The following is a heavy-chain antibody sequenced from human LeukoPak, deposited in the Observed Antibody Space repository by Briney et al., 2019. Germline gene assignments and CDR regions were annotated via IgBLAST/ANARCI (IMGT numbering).Heavy chain of an antibody. D-gene: IGHD2-2*01. CDR2: IYTSGST. CDR3: ARDLGYCSSTSCYPWFDP. V-gene: IGHV4-59*01. CDR1: GGSISSYY. Sequence: PSETLSLTCTVSGGSISSYYWSWIRQPPGKGLEWIGYIYTSGSTNYNPSLKSRVTISVDTSKNQFSLKLSSVTAADTAVYYCARDLGYCSSTSCYPWFDPWGQGTLVTVSS. J-gene: IGHJ5*02.